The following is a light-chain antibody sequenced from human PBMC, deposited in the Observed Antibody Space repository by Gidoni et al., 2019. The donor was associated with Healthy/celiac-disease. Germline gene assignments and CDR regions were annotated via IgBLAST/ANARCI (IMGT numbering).Light chain of an antibody. J-gene: IGKJ1*01. CDR2: KAS. Sequence: DIQITQSPSTLSASVGDIVTITCRASQSISSWLAWYQQKPGKAPKLLIYKASSLESGVPSRFSGSGSGTEFTLTISSLQPDDFATYYCQQYNSYPRWTFGQGTKVEIK. CDR3: QQYNSYPRWT. V-gene: IGKV1-5*03. CDR1: QSISSW.